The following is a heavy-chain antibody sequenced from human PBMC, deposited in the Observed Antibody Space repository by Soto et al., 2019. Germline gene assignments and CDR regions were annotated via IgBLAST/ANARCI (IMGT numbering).Heavy chain of an antibody. V-gene: IGHV4-30-4*01. CDR3: XRGPDGYSSDWYNWFDP. CDR2: IYYSGSA. CDR1: GGSISRGDYY. Sequence: SETLSLTCTVSGGSISRGDYYWSWIRQPPGKGLEWIGYIYYSGSAYYNPSLKSRVTISVDTSKNQFSLKLRSVTAADTAVYYCXRGPDGYSSDWYNWFDPWGQGTLVTVSS. J-gene: IGHJ5*02. D-gene: IGHD6-13*01.